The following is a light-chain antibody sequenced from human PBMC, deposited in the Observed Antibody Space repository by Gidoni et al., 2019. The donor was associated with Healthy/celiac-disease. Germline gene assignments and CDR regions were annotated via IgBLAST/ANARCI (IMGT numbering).Light chain of an antibody. J-gene: IGLJ2*01. CDR1: SLRSYY. V-gene: IGLV3-19*01. CDR2: GKN. Sequence: SSEPPQDPAVSVALGPTVSITCQGDSLRSYYASWYQQQPGQAPVLVIYGKNNRPSGIPDRFSGSSSGNTASLTITGAQAEDEADYYCNSRDSSGNHPVFGGGTKLTVL. CDR3: NSRDSSGNHPV.